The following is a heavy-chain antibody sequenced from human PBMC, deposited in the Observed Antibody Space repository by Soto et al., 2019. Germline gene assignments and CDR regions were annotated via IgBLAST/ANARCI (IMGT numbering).Heavy chain of an antibody. CDR1: SFSSHHHA. D-gene: IGHD3-16*01. J-gene: IGHJ6*02. CDR3: TEDILPGGADV. CDR2: IHWNNGAT. Sequence: SLRLSCVASSFSSHHHAIHWVLQGPGKGLEWVSGIHWNNGATGYADSVKGRFTIFKDNVKNSVYLQMNSLRTDDTAFYYCTEDILPGGADVWGQGTTVTVSS. V-gene: IGHV3-9*02.